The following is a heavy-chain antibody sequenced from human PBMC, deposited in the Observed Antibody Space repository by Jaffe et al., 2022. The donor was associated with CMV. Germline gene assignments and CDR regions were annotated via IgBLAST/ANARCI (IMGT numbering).Heavy chain of an antibody. D-gene: IGHD3-22*01. CDR1: GFTFSNAW. CDR3: TTVVTFITMIVVPIHAEYFQH. CDR2: IKSKTDGGTT. J-gene: IGHJ1*01. Sequence: EVQLVESGGGLVKPGGSLRLSCAASGFTFSNAWMSWVRQAPGKGLEWVGRIKSKTDGGTTDYAAPVKGRFTISRDDSKNTLYLQMNSLKTEDTAVYYCTTVVTFITMIVVPIHAEYFQHWGQGTLVTVSS. V-gene: IGHV3-15*01.